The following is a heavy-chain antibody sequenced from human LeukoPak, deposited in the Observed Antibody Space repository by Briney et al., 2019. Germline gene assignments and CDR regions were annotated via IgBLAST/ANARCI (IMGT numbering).Heavy chain of an antibody. CDR1: GYTFTDYY. J-gene: IGHJ4*02. Sequence: ASVKVSCKASGYTFTDYYIHWVRQAPGQGLEWMGWISPNSGGTYYAQNFQGRVTMTRDTSITTAYMELSRLRSDDTAVYYCARRAPDFYGYDYGGEGTLVTVSS. V-gene: IGHV1-2*02. D-gene: IGHD3-3*01. CDR2: ISPNSGGT. CDR3: ARRAPDFYGYDY.